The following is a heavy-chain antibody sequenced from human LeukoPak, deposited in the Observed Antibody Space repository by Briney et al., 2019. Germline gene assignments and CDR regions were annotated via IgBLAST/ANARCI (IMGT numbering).Heavy chain of an antibody. D-gene: IGHD3-10*01. J-gene: IGHJ5*02. Sequence: SETLSLTCTVSGDSIRSGDYYWSWIRQPPGKGLEWIGYIYYSVTTYYNPSLKSRVTIEVDTSKNQFSLRLSSVTAADTAVYYCARVGTSYYGSGTYEDWFDPWGQGTLVIVSS. V-gene: IGHV4-30-4*01. CDR1: GDSIRSGDYY. CDR2: IYYSVTT. CDR3: ARVGTSYYGSGTYEDWFDP.